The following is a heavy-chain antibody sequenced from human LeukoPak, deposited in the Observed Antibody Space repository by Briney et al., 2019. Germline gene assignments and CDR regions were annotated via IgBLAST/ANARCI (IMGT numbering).Heavy chain of an antibody. CDR1: GDSLSSGGHY. CDR3: ARSPGIWNEYGRLEY. Sequence: PSETLSLTCVLAGDSLSSGGHYWYWIRQRPWTGLEWIGYIFHTGTTYYNPSLKSRVTISVDTSKSHFSLKLSSVTAADTAVYYCARSPGIWNEYGRLEYWGQGALVTVSS. D-gene: IGHD1-1*01. CDR2: IFHTGTT. J-gene: IGHJ4*02. V-gene: IGHV4-31*11.